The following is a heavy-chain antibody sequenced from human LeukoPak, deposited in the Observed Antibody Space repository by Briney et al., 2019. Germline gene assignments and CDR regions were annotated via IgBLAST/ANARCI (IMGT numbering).Heavy chain of an antibody. V-gene: IGHV3-23*01. D-gene: IGHD3-22*01. CDR2: ISGSGGST. CDR1: GFTFSSYA. J-gene: IGHJ4*02. Sequence: GGSLRLSCAASGFTFSSYAMSWVRQAPGKGLEWVSAISGSGGSTYYADSVKGRFTISRDNSKNTLYLQMNSLRAEDTAVYYCARGFNYYDSSGYFGYWGQGTLVTVSS. CDR3: ARGFNYYDSSGYFGY.